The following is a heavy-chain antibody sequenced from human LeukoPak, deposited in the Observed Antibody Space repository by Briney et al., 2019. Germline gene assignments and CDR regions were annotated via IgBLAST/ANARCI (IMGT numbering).Heavy chain of an antibody. Sequence: SGPTLVDPTQTLTLTCTFSGFSLSTSGVGVGWIRQPPGKALEWLAIIYWNDDKRYSPSLKSRLTITKDTSKNQVVLTMTNMDPVDTATYYCARRPSVVPTANWFDPWGQGTLVTVSS. J-gene: IGHJ5*02. CDR2: IYWNDDK. CDR1: GFSLSTSGVG. CDR3: ARRPSVVPTANWFDP. D-gene: IGHD2-2*01. V-gene: IGHV2-5*01.